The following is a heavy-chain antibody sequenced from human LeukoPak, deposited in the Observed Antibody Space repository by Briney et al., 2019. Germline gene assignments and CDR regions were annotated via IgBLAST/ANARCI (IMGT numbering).Heavy chain of an antibody. CDR3: ARSPTGPFDY. D-gene: IGHD4-4*01. J-gene: IGHJ4*02. CDR2: ISSSGSTI. CDR1: GFTLSDYY. Sequence: GGFLRLSCAASGFTLSDYYLSWIRQAPGKGLEWVSSISSSGSTIYYADSVKGRFTISRDNAKNSLYLQMNSLRAEDTAVYYCARSPTGPFDYWGQGTLVTVSS. V-gene: IGHV3-11*01.